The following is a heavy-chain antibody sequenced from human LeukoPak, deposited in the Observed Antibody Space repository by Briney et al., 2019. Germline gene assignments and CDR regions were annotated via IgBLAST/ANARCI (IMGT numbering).Heavy chain of an antibody. CDR2: THYRSQWHN. CDR1: GDSVSNNNYA. J-gene: IGHJ3*01. Sequence: SQTLSLTCAISGDSVSNNNYAWNWIRQSPSRGLEWLGRTHYRSQWHNDYARSVMGRISVDPDTSKNQFSLHLSSVTPDDTAVYYCAGGYAFGVWGQGTMVTVSS. V-gene: IGHV6-1*01. CDR3: AGGYAFGV.